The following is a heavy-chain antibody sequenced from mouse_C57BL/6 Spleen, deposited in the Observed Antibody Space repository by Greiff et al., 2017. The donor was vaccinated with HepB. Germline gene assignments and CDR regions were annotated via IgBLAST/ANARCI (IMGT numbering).Heavy chain of an antibody. Sequence: EVHLVESGGGLVKPGGSLKLSCAASGFTFSDYGMHWVRQAPEKGLEWVAYISSGSSTIYYADTVKGRCTISRDNAKNTLFLQMTSLRSEDTAMYYCARRYYGSSFYWYFDVWGTGTTVTVSS. J-gene: IGHJ1*03. V-gene: IGHV5-17*01. CDR3: ARRYYGSSFYWYFDV. CDR2: ISSGSSTI. D-gene: IGHD1-1*01. CDR1: GFTFSDYG.